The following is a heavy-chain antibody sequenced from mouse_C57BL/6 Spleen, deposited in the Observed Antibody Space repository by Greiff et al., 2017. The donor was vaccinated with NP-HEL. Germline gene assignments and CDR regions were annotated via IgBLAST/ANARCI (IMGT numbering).Heavy chain of an antibody. Sequence: QVQLQQSGAELVKPGASVKLSCKASGYTFTSYWMHWVKQRPGQGLEWIGMIHPNSGSTNYNEKFKSKATLTVDKSSSTAYMQLSSLTSEDSAVYYCARNYDRYFDVWGTGTTVTVSS. CDR1: GYTFTSYW. D-gene: IGHD2-4*01. V-gene: IGHV1-64*01. CDR2: IHPNSGST. J-gene: IGHJ1*03. CDR3: ARNYDRYFDV.